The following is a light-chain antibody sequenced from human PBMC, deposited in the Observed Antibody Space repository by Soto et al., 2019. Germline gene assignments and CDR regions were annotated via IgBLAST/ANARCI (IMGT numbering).Light chain of an antibody. V-gene: IGKV3-20*01. CDR2: GAS. CDR1: QSVSNSY. J-gene: IGKJ1*01. CDR3: QQYGGSPWT. Sequence: EIVLTQSPGTLSLSPGERATLSCRASQSVSNSYLAWDQQKPGQAPRLLIYGASSRATGIPDRFSGSGSGTDFALTISRLEPEDFAVYHGQQYGGSPWTFGQGTKVEIK.